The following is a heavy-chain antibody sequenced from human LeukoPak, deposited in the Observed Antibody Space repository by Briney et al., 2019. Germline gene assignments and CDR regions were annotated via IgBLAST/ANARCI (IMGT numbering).Heavy chain of an antibody. J-gene: IGHJ4*02. Sequence: SETLSLTCAVYGGSFSGYYWSWIRQPPGRGLEWIGEINHSGSTNYNPSLKSRVTISVDTSKNQFSLKLSSVTAADTAVYYCARHDSRPDYWGQGTLVTVSS. CDR1: GGSFSGYY. CDR3: ARHDSRPDY. V-gene: IGHV4-34*01. CDR2: INHSGST. D-gene: IGHD3-22*01.